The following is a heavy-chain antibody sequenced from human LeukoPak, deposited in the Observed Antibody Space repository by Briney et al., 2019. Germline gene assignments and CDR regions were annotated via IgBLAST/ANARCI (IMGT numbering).Heavy chain of an antibody. CDR3: AKDRVGYSYGLAFDY. V-gene: IGHV3-30*18. J-gene: IGHJ4*02. CDR1: GFTFSSYG. D-gene: IGHD5-18*01. Sequence: PGRSLRLSCAASGFTFSSYGMHWVRQAPGKGLEWVAVIWYGGSNKYYADSVKGRFTISRDNSKNTLYLQMNSLRAEDTAVYYCAKDRVGYSYGLAFDYWGQGTLVTVSS. CDR2: IWYGGSNK.